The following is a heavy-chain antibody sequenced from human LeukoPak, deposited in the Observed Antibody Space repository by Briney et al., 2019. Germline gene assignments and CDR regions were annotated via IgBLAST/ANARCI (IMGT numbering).Heavy chain of an antibody. CDR1: GGSIRSSSYY. J-gene: IGHJ4*02. Sequence: PSETLSLTCTVSGGSIRSSSYYWGWIRQPPGKGLEWIGIIYYSGSTYYNPSLKSRVTISVDTSKNQLSLKLSSVTAADTAVYYCARHSSGWPFDYWGQGTLVTVSS. V-gene: IGHV4-39*01. CDR3: ARHSSGWPFDY. D-gene: IGHD6-19*01. CDR2: IYYSGST.